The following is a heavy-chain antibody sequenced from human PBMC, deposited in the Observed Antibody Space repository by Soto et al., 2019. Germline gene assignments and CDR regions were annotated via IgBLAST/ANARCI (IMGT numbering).Heavy chain of an antibody. CDR3: ARDSPRIVGAAWFDP. J-gene: IGHJ5*02. CDR2: IIPIFGTA. CDR1: GGTFSSYA. V-gene: IGHV1-69*06. Sequence: SVKVSCKAPGGTFSSYAISWVRQAPGQGLEWTGGIIPIFGTANYAQKFQGRVTITADKSTSTAYMELSSLRSEDTVVYYCARDSPRIVGAAWFDPWGQGTLVTVSS. D-gene: IGHD1-26*01.